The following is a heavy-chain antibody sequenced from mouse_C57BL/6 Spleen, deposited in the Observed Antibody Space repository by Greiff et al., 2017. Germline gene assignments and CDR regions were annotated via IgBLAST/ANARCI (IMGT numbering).Heavy chain of an antibody. Sequence: VQLQQSGPELVKPGASVKISCKASGYAFSSSWMNWVKQRPGKGLEWIGRIYPGDGDTNYNGKFKGKATLTADKSSSTAYMQLSSLTSEDSAVYCCARWPLDYWGQGTTLTVSS. CDR2: IYPGDGDT. CDR1: GYAFSSSW. V-gene: IGHV1-82*01. CDR3: ARWPLDY. J-gene: IGHJ2*01.